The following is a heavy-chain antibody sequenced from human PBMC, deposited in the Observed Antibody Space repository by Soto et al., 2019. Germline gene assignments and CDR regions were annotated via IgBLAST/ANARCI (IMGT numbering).Heavy chain of an antibody. Sequence: SVKVSCKASGGTFSSYTISWVRQAPGQGLEWMGRIIPILGIANYAQKFQGRVTITADKSTSTAYMELSSLRSEDTAVYYCAIYCSSTSCYSYYYYMDVWGKGTTVTVS. D-gene: IGHD2-2*01. CDR3: AIYCSSTSCYSYYYYMDV. V-gene: IGHV1-69*02. J-gene: IGHJ6*03. CDR2: IIPILGIA. CDR1: GGTFSSYT.